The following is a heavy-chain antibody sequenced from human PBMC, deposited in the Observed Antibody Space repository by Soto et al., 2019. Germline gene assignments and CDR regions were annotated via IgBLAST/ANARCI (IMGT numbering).Heavy chain of an antibody. D-gene: IGHD6-13*01. V-gene: IGHV1-3*01. CDR3: AKEGGIAAHVIRKTFDY. J-gene: IGHJ4*02. CDR2: INAGNGNT. Sequence: ASVKVSCKASGYTFTSYAMHWVRQAPGQRLEWMGWINAGNGNTKYSQKFQGRVTITRDTSASTAYMELSSLRAEDTAVYYCAKEGGIAAHVIRKTFDYWGQGTLVTVSS. CDR1: GYTFTSYA.